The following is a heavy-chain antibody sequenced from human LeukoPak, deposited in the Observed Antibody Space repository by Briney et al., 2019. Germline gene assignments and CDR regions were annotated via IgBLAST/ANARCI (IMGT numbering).Heavy chain of an antibody. CDR3: ARDLDYGDQSLTPAATPGDY. D-gene: IGHD4-17*01. V-gene: IGHV3-33*01. J-gene: IGHJ4*02. Sequence: GGSLRLSYVAPGFTFSSYVMHWVRQAPGKGLEWVAVIWYDGSNKYYADSVKGRFTISRDNSKNTLYLQMNSLRAEDTAVYYCARDLDYGDQSLTPAATPGDYWGQGTLVTVSS. CDR2: IWYDGSNK. CDR1: GFTFSSYV.